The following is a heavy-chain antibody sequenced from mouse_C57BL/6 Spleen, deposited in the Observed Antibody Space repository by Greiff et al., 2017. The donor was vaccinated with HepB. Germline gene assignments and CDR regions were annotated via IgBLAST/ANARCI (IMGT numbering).Heavy chain of an antibody. CDR3: AREGYDYDNSGDYYAMDY. D-gene: IGHD2-4*01. CDR1: GFTFSSYA. V-gene: IGHV5-4*01. CDR2: ISDGGSYT. Sequence: EVKLVESGGGLVKPGGSLKLSCAASGFTFSSYAMSWVRQTPEKRLEWVATISDGGSYTYYPDNVKGRFTISRDNAKNNLYLQMSHLKSEDTAMYYCAREGYDYDNSGDYYAMDYWGQGTSVTVSS. J-gene: IGHJ4*01.